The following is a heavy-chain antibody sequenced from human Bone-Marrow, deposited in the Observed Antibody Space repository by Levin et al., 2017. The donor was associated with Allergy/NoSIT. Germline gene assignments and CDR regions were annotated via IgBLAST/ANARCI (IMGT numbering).Heavy chain of an antibody. J-gene: IGHJ4*02. CDR1: GFTFGNAW. V-gene: IGHV3-15*01. CDR2: IKGKTDVGTP. Sequence: GESLKISCVASGFTFGNAWMNWVRQAPGKGLQWVGRIKGKTDVGTPDYAAPVKGRFTISRDDSKKTLYLQMNSLKTEDTAIYYCTTRSHWGQGTLVTVFS. CDR3: TTRSH.